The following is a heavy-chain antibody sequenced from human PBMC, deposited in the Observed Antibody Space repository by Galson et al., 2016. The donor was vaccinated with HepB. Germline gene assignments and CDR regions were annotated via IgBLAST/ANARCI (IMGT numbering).Heavy chain of an antibody. D-gene: IGHD4/OR15-4a*01. J-gene: IGHJ4*02. V-gene: IGHV3-74*01. CDR3: TSDDNGALDH. CDR1: GFTFTNYG. Sequence: SLRLSCAASGFTFTNYGIHWVRQAPGTGLEWVARINIDGSRKTYGDSVKGRFAISRDNAKNTVHLQMHSLGAEDTAVYYFTSDDNGALDHWGQGTLVTVSS. CDR2: INIDGSRK.